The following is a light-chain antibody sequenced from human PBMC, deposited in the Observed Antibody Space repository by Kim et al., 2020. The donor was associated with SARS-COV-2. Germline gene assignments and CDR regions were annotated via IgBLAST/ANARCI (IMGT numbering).Light chain of an antibody. CDR2: EVS. Sequence: QSALTQPPSASGSPGQSVTISCTGNSSDVGDYNYVSWYQQHPGKAPKLVIYEVSKRPSGVPDRFSGSKSGNTAYLTVSGHQAEDEADYYCNSYAGSNNWVFGGGTKLTVL. V-gene: IGLV2-8*01. CDR1: SSDVGDYNY. CDR3: NSYAGSNNWV. J-gene: IGLJ3*02.